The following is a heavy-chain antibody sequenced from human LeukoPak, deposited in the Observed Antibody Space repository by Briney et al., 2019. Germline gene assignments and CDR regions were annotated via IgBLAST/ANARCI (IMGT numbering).Heavy chain of an antibody. CDR2: INPSGGST. CDR1: GYTFTKFY. CDR3: ARDLAGIAVARNWFDP. Sequence: ASVKVSCKASGYTFTKFYIHWVRQAPGQGLEWMSLINPSGGSTSYAEKFHGRVTLTRDTSISTAYMELSRLRSDDTAVYYCARDLAGIAVARNWFDPWGQGTLVTVSS. J-gene: IGHJ5*02. D-gene: IGHD6-19*01. V-gene: IGHV1-46*01.